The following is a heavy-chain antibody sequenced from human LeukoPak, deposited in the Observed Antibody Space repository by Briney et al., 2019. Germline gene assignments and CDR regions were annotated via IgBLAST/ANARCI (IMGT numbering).Heavy chain of an antibody. CDR3: ARDLVSGWFGELTPPGYYYGMDV. Sequence: PSETLSLTCTVSGGSISSSSYYWGWIRQPPGKGLEWIGSIYYSGSTYYNPSLKSRVTISVDTSKNQFSLKLSSVTAADTAVYYCARDLVSGWFGELTPPGYYYGMDVWGQGTTVTVSS. J-gene: IGHJ6*02. CDR2: IYYSGST. V-gene: IGHV4-39*07. D-gene: IGHD3-10*01. CDR1: GGSISSSSYY.